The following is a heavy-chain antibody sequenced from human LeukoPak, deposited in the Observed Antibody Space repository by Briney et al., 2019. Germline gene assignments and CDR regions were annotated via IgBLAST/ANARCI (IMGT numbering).Heavy chain of an antibody. Sequence: GGSLRLSCTASGFTFSNYAMSWVRQAPGKGLEWISAVTGGGDDTYHADSVKGRLTISRDNSKNTLYLQMNSLRVEDAAVYYCAKCGYSYGYYYYYGMDVWGQGTTVTVSS. D-gene: IGHD5-18*01. CDR1: GFTFSNYA. CDR2: VTGGGDDT. J-gene: IGHJ6*02. V-gene: IGHV3-23*01. CDR3: AKCGYSYGYYYYYGMDV.